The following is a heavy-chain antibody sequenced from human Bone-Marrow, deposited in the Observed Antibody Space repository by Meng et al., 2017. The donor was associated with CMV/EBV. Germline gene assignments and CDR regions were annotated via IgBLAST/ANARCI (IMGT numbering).Heavy chain of an antibody. V-gene: IGHV1-69*02. CDR1: GGTFSSYT. CDR2: IIPILGIA. D-gene: IGHD3-3*01. Sequence: SVKVSCKASGGTFSSYTISWVRQAPGQGLEWMGRIIPILGIANYAQKFQGRVTITADKSTSTAYMELSSLRSEDTAVYYCASNNDFWSGYYYYYGMDVWGQGTTVTGSS. CDR3: ASNNDFWSGYYYYYGMDV. J-gene: IGHJ6*01.